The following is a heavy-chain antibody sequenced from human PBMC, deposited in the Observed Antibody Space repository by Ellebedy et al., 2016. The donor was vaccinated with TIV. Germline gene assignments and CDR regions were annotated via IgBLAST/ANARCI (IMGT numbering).Heavy chain of an antibody. CDR1: GFTFRSYW. J-gene: IGHJ5*02. V-gene: IGHV3-7*01. CDR3: ARRGSYGDYAVQINNWFDR. D-gene: IGHD3-16*01. CDR2: IYQDGSEK. Sequence: GESLKISCAASGFTFRSYWMSWVRQAPGKGLEWVANIYQDGSEKYYVDSVKGRFTISRDNAKNSLYLQMNSLRVEDTALYYCARRGSYGDYAVQINNWFDRWGQGTLVTVYS.